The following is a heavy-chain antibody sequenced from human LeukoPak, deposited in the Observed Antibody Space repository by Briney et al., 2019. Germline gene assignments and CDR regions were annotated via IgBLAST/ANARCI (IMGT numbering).Heavy chain of an antibody. V-gene: IGHV3-7*01. D-gene: IGHD3-10*01. CDR3: ARDDVLRWFGELFTNYFDY. Sequence: VGSLRLSCAASGFTFSSYWMSWVRQAPGKGLEWVANIQQHGSEKYYVDSVKGRFTISRDNAKNSLYLQMNSLRAEDTAVYYCARDDVLRWFGELFTNYFDYWGQGTLVTVSS. CDR1: GFTFSSYW. CDR2: IQQHGSEK. J-gene: IGHJ4*02.